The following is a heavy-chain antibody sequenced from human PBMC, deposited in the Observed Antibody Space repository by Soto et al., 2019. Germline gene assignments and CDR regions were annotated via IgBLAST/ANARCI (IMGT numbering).Heavy chain of an antibody. Sequence: ASVKVSCKASGYTFTGYYMHWVRQAPGQGLEWMGWINPNSGGTNYAQKFQGRVTMTRDTSISTAYMELSRLRSDDTAVYYCARYKPYYYDSSGYTEVNDAFDIWGQGTMVTVSS. V-gene: IGHV1-2*02. J-gene: IGHJ3*02. D-gene: IGHD3-22*01. CDR3: ARYKPYYYDSSGYTEVNDAFDI. CDR1: GYTFTGYY. CDR2: INPNSGGT.